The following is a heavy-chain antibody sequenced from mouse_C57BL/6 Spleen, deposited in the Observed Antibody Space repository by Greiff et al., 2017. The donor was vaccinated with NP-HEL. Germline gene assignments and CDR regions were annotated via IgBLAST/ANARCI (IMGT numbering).Heavy chain of an antibody. CDR1: GYSFTDSN. CDR2: IKPKNGTT. CDR3: ARDPDYLWYFDV. V-gene: IGHV1-39*01. J-gene: IGHJ1*03. D-gene: IGHD2-4*01. Sequence: EVQLQQSGPELVKPGASVKISCKASGYSFTDSNMNWVKQSNGKSLEWVGGIKPKNGTTSYNQKFKGTATLTVDQSSSTAYMQLNSLTSEDSAVYYCARDPDYLWYFDVWGTGTTVTVSS.